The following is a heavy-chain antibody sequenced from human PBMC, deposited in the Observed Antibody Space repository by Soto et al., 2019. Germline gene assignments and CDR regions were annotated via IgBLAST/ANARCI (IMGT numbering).Heavy chain of an antibody. CDR3: ARAGYGSGSPARQFDY. Sequence: GGSLRLSCAASGFTFSSYGMHWVRQAPGKGLEWVAVIWYDGSNKYYADSVKGRFTISRDNSKNTLYLQMNSLRAEDTAVYYCARAGYGSGSPARQFDYWGQGTLVTVSS. CDR1: GFTFSSYG. J-gene: IGHJ4*02. CDR2: IWYDGSNK. V-gene: IGHV3-33*01. D-gene: IGHD3-10*01.